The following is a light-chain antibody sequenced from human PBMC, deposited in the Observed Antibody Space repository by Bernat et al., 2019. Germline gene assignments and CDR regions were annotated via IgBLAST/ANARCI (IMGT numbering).Light chain of an antibody. CDR1: QIISKY. V-gene: IGKV1-39*01. J-gene: IGKJ1*01. CDR2: AAS. CDR3: QQTYSYPRT. Sequence: DIQMTQSPSSLSASVGDRVTLTCRTSQIISKYLNWYQQKPGKAPKPLITAASTLQSGVPSRFSCGGSGTEFTLTISSLQPEDFATYYCQQTYSYPRTFGQGTNLEMK.